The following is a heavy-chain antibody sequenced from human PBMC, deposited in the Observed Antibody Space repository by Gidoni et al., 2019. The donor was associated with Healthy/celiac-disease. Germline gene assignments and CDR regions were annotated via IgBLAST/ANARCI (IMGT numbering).Heavy chain of an antibody. CDR3: ARKAYDILTGYYFGNWFDP. Sequence: QVQLVQSGAEVKKPGASVKVSCKASGHTFTSDDINWVRQATGQGLEWMGWMNPNSGNAGYAQKFQGRVTMTRNTSISTAYMELSSLRSGDTAVYYCARKAYDILTGYYFGNWFDPWGQGTLVTVSS. J-gene: IGHJ5*02. CDR1: GHTFTSDD. CDR2: MNPNSGNA. D-gene: IGHD3-9*01. V-gene: IGHV1-8*01.